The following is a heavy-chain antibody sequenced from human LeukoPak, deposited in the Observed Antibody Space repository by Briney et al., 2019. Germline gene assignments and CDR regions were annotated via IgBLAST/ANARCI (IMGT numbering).Heavy chain of an antibody. Sequence: GGSLRLSCVASGFTFSTYYMNWVRQAPGEGLKWVSYISSSGSTIYYADSVKGRFTISRDNAKNSLYLQMNSLRAEDTAVYYCAREGGHCGGDCYPDAFDIWGQGTLVTVSS. D-gene: IGHD2-21*02. CDR2: ISSSGSTI. CDR1: GFTFSTYY. CDR3: AREGGHCGGDCYPDAFDI. J-gene: IGHJ3*02. V-gene: IGHV3-48*04.